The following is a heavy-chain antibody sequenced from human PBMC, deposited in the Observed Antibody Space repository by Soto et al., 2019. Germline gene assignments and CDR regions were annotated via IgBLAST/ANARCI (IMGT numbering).Heavy chain of an antibody. V-gene: IGHV4-59*08. CDR3: ARRNYGEEGYFFDF. Sequence: QVQLRESGPGLVRPSETLSLTCTVSGGSITGYYWSWIRQPPGKGLEWIGYIYDSGTTTYNAALKSRVTIASDTSNNRCTLNQRSGSAAGTAVYYFARRNYGEEGYFFDFWGQ. D-gene: IGHD4-17*01. J-gene: IGHJ4*02. CDR1: GGSITGYY. CDR2: IYDSGTT.